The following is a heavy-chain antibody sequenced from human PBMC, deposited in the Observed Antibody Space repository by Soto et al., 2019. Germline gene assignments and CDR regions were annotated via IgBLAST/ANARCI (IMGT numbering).Heavy chain of an antibody. J-gene: IGHJ4*02. V-gene: IGHV3-11*01. Sequence: PGGSLRLSCTASGFTFNDYYMSWIRQAPGKGLEWLAYISGSGSTTYYTDSVKGRFAISRDNARTSLYLQINSLRVEDSAVYYCARSSLTYFEFWGQGTLVTVSS. CDR3: ARSSLTYFEF. CDR1: GFTFNDYY. CDR2: ISGSGSTT.